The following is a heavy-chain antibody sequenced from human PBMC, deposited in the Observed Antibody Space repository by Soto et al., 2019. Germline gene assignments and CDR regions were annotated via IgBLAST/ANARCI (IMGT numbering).Heavy chain of an antibody. J-gene: IGHJ4*02. Sequence: QVQLQESGPGLVKPSETLSLTCTVSGGSISSYYWSWIRQPPGKGLEWIGYIYYSGSTNYNPSLKSRVTISVDTSKNQFSLKLSSVTAADTAVYYCARSVVVVAAKERLYYFDYWGQGTLVTVSS. CDR1: GGSISSYY. V-gene: IGHV4-59*01. CDR3: ARSVVVVAAKERLYYFDY. D-gene: IGHD2-15*01. CDR2: IYYSGST.